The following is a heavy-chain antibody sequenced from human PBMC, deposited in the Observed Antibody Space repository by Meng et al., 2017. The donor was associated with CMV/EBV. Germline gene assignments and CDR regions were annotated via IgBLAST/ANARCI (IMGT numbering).Heavy chain of an antibody. J-gene: IGHJ6*02. V-gene: IGHV3-30*04. CDR3: ARGPLTTPYYYYGMDV. D-gene: IGHD2-15*01. Sequence: LSLTCAASGFTFSSYAMHWVRQAPGKGLEWVAVISYDGSNKYYADSVKGRFTISRDNSKNTLYLQMNSLRAEDTAVYYCARGPLTTPYYYYGMDVWGQGTTVTVSS. CDR1: GFTFSSYA. CDR2: ISYDGSNK.